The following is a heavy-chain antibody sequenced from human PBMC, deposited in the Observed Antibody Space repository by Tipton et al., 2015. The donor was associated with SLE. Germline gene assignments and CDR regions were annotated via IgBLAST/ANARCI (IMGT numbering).Heavy chain of an antibody. J-gene: IGHJ4*02. CDR3: ARLGGYSTYFDY. CDR2: IYTSGST. CDR1: GGSISSSSYY. V-gene: IGHV4-61*02. Sequence: TLSLTCTVSGGSISSSSYYWGWIRQPAGKGLEWIGRIYTSGSTNYNPSLKSRVTMSVDTSKNQFSLKLSSVTAADTAVYYCARLGGYSTYFDYWGQGTLVTVSS. D-gene: IGHD4-11*01.